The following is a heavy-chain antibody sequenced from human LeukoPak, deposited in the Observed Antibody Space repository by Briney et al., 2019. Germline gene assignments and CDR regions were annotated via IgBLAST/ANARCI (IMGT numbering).Heavy chain of an antibody. Sequence: PSETLSLTCTVSGGSISSSSYYWGWIRQPPGKGLEWIGSIYYSGSTYYNPSLKSRVTISVDTSKNQVSLKLSSVTAADTAVYYCARYSRNYYDSSGYYPQYYFDYWGQGTLVTVSS. V-gene: IGHV4-39*07. J-gene: IGHJ4*02. CDR3: ARYSRNYYDSSGYYPQYYFDY. CDR2: IYYSGST. D-gene: IGHD3-22*01. CDR1: GGSISSSSYY.